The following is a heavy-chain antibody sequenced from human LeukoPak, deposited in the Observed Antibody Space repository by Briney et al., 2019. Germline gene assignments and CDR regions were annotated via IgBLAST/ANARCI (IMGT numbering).Heavy chain of an antibody. J-gene: IGHJ4*02. V-gene: IGHV3-11*01. CDR3: ARRHDYFDY. Sequence: GGSLRLSCAAFGFTFSDYYMSWIRQAPGKGLEWISYISSSGSTIYYIDSVKGRFTTSRDNAKNSLYLQMTSLRAEDTAIYYCARRHDYFDYWGQGALVTVSS. CDR2: ISSSGSTI. CDR1: GFTFSDYY. D-gene: IGHD3-3*01.